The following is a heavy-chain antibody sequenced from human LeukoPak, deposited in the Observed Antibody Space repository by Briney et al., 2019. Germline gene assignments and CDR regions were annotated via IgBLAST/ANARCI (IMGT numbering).Heavy chain of an antibody. CDR1: GYTFTSYG. J-gene: IGHJ4*02. D-gene: IGHD2-2*02. CDR2: INPNSGGT. V-gene: IGHV1-2*02. Sequence: GASVKVSCKASGYTFTSYGISWVRQAPGQGLEWMGWINPNSGGTNYAQKFQGRVTMTRDTSISTAYMELSRLRSDDTAVYYCARDRPLGYCSSTSCYILDYWGQGTLVTVSS. CDR3: ARDRPLGYCSSTSCYILDY.